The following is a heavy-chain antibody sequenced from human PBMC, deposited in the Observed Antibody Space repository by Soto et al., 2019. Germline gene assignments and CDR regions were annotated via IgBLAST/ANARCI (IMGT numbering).Heavy chain of an antibody. D-gene: IGHD2-2*02. CDR1: GFTFSSYT. J-gene: IGHJ4*02. Sequence: EVQLVESGGGLVKPGGSLRLSCEDSGFTFSSYTMNWVRRAPGKGLELVSSISSRSTNTHYADSVRGRFTISRDNAKRSLYLQMNSLRAEDTAVYYCARGPLYDFEYWGQGTLVTVSS. CDR3: ARGPLYDFEY. CDR2: ISSRSTNT. V-gene: IGHV3-21*02.